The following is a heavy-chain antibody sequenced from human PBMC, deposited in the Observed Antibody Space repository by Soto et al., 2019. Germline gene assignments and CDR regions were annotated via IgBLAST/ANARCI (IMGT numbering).Heavy chain of an antibody. CDR2: ISHNGDAT. D-gene: IGHD6-13*01. CDR1: GFTFGGYA. Sequence: GGSLRLSCAASGFTFGGYAMSWVRQAPGRGLDWVSGISHNGDATYYADSVKGRFTISRDNVRNTLYLQMDSLGADDTAVYYCARGVSPGSSSLYLDAFDIWGQGTMVTVS. CDR3: ARGVSPGSSSLYLDAFDI. V-gene: IGHV3-23*01. J-gene: IGHJ3*02.